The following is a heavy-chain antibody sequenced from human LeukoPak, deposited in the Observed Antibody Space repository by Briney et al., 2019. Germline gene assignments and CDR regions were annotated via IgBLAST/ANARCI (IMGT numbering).Heavy chain of an antibody. V-gene: IGHV3-30-3*01. CDR2: ISCDGGNK. D-gene: IGHD6-13*01. Sequence: PGGSLRLSCATSGFTFSMSAMHWVRLAPGKGLDWVAVISCDGGNKFYADSVKGRFSISRDNSKNTLYLQMNSLGLDDTAVYFCARGRAGIAAAGFDYWGQGTLVTVSS. CDR1: GFTFSMSA. CDR3: ARGRAGIAAAGFDY. J-gene: IGHJ4*02.